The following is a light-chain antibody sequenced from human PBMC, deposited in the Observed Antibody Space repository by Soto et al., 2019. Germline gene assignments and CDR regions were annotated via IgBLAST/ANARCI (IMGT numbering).Light chain of an antibody. CDR2: GAS. J-gene: IGKJ1*01. CDR3: QQTASAPPWT. V-gene: IGKV1-39*01. Sequence: DIQMTQSPTSLSASVGDRVTISCRASQGIGSYLAWYQQKPGKAPRLLISGASSVQSGVPPRSSGSGSATHFILTISSLRLEDIATYYCQQTASAPPWTFGQGTKVEIK. CDR1: QGIGSY.